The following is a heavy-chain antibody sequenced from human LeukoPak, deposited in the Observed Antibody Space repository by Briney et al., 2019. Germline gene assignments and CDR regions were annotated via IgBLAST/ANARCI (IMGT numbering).Heavy chain of an antibody. CDR3: ARGSSSRGAFDI. D-gene: IGHD6-13*01. CDR1: GGSISSGGYY. CDR2: IYYSGST. J-gene: IGHJ3*02. Sequence: SQTLSLTCTVSGGSISSGGYYWSWIRQHPGKGLEWIGYIYYSGSTYYNPSLKSRVTISVDTSKNQFSLKLSSVTAADTAVYYCARGSSSRGAFDIWGQGTMVTVSS. V-gene: IGHV4-31*03.